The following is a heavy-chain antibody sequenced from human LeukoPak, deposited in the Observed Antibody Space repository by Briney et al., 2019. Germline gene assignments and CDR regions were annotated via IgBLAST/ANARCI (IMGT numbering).Heavy chain of an antibody. CDR3: ARDHPYYYDSSGYYPFDY. D-gene: IGHD3-22*01. J-gene: IGHJ4*02. CDR2: INPNSGGT. CDR1: GYTFTVYY. V-gene: IGHV1-2*02. Sequence: GASVKVSCKASGYTFTVYYMHWVRQAPGQGLEWMGWINPNSGGTNYAQKFQGRVTMTRDTSISTAYMELSRLRSDDTAVYYCARDHPYYYDSSGYYPFDYWGQGTLVTVSS.